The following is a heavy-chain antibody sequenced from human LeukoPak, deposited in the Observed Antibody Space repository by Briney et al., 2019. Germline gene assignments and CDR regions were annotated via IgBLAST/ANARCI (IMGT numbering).Heavy chain of an antibody. D-gene: IGHD3/OR15-3a*01. V-gene: IGHV4-31*03. Sequence: PSQTLSLTCTVSGGSISSGGYYWSWIRQHPGKGLEWIGYIYYSGSTYYNPSLKSRVTISVDTSKNQFSLKLSSVTAADTAIYYCARGPGGRTFGLGDWFDPWGQGTLVTVSS. CDR2: IYYSGST. CDR3: ARGPGGRTFGLGDWFDP. CDR1: GGSISSGGYY. J-gene: IGHJ5*02.